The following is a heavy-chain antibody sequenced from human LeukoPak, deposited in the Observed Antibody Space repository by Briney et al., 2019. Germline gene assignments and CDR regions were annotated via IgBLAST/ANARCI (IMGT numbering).Heavy chain of an antibody. CDR3: APGASGSYYFGMDV. CDR2: ISGSGRST. CDR1: GITFSSYA. Sequence: GASLRLSCAASGITFSSYAMSWVRQAPGKGLKWVSAISGSGRSTYYTDSVKGRFTISRDNSKNTVYLQMNSLRAEDTAVYYCAPGASGSYYFGMDVWGQGTTVTVSS. V-gene: IGHV3-23*01. D-gene: IGHD1-26*01. J-gene: IGHJ6*02.